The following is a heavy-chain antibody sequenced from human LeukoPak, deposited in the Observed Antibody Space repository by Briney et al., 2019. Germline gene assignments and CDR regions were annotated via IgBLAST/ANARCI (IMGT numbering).Heavy chain of an antibody. J-gene: IGHJ5*02. Sequence: SVKVSCKASGGTFSSYAISWVRQAPGQGLEWIGGIIPIFGTANYAQKFQGRVTITADESTSTDYMELSSLRSEDTAVYYCASGGFNWFDPWGQGTLVTVSS. D-gene: IGHD3-16*01. CDR2: IIPIFGTA. CDR3: ASGGFNWFDP. CDR1: GGTFSSYA. V-gene: IGHV1-69*13.